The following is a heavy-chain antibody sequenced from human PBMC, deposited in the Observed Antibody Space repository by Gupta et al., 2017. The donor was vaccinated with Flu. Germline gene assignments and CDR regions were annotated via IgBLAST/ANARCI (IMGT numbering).Heavy chain of an antibody. V-gene: IGHV3-15*01. CDR1: GFTFSNAW. CDR2: IKSKTDGGTT. CDR3: TPTIFGVAYYFDY. D-gene: IGHD3-3*01. Sequence: EVQLVESGGGLVKPGGSLRLSCAASGFTFSNAWMSWVRQAPGKGLEWVGRIKSKTDGGTTDYAAPVKGRFTISRDDSKNTLYLQMNSLKTEDTAVYYCTPTIFGVAYYFDYWDQGTLVTVSS. J-gene: IGHJ4*02.